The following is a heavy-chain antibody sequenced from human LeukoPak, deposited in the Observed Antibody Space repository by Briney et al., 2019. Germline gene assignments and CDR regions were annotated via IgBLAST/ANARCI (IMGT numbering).Heavy chain of an antibody. Sequence: GGSVRLSCAVSGIPFSDFYMNWIRQAPGKGLEWISYISSSSSYTDYAESVKGRFTISRDNAKSALYLQMNDLRVEDTAVYYCAAGTAADYWGQGTLVIVSS. CDR2: ISSSSSYT. J-gene: IGHJ4*02. D-gene: IGHD6-13*01. CDR1: GIPFSDFY. CDR3: AAGTAADY. V-gene: IGHV3-11*03.